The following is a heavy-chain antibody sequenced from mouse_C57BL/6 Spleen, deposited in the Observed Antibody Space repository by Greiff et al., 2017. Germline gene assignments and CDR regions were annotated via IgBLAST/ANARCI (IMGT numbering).Heavy chain of an antibody. CDR1: GFTFSDYG. Sequence: EVKLMESGGGLVKPGGSLKLSCAASGFTFSDYGMHWVRQAPEKGLEWVAYISSGSSTIYYADTVKGRFTISRDNAKNTLFLQMTSLRSEDTAMYYWARTGYYGSSYYWYFDVGGTGTTVTVSS. CDR2: ISSGSSTI. D-gene: IGHD1-1*01. J-gene: IGHJ1*03. V-gene: IGHV5-17*01. CDR3: ARTGYYGSSYYWYFDV.